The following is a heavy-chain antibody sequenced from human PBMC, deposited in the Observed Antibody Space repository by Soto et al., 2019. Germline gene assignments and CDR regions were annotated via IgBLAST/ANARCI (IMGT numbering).Heavy chain of an antibody. CDR2: IWHDGSNK. V-gene: IGHV3-33*01. CDR3: ARDTPDSSGYYGLPGWYFDL. CDR1: GFTFSSYG. Sequence: QVQLVESGGGVVQPGRSLRLSCAASGFTFSSYGMHWVRQAPGKGLEWVAVIWHDGSNKYYADSVKGRFNISRDNSKNTLYLQMNSLRAEDTAVYYCARDTPDSSGYYGLPGWYFDLWGRGTLVTASS. J-gene: IGHJ2*01. D-gene: IGHD3-22*01.